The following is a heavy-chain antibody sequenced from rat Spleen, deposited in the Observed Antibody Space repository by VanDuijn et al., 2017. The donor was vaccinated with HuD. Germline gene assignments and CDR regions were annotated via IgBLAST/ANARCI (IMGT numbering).Heavy chain of an antibody. V-gene: IGHV2S12*01. CDR1: GFSLTSYH. Sequence: QVQLKESGPGLVQPSQTLSLTCTVSGFSLTSYHVSWVRQPPGKGLEWIAAISSGGSTYYNSALKSRLSISRDPSKSQVFLKRNELQTEDTAIYFCTGDADWEFAYWGQGTLVTVSS. CDR3: TGDADWEFAY. CDR2: ISSGGST. J-gene: IGHJ3*01. D-gene: IGHD5-1*01.